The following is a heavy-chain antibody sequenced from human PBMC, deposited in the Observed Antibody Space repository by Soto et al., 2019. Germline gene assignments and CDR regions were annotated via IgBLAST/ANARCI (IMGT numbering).Heavy chain of an antibody. Sequence: SQTLSLTCAISGDSVSSNSAAWNWIRQSPPRGLEWLGRTYYRSKWYNDYAVSVKSRITINPDTSKNQFSLQLNSVTPEDTAVYYCARDRRMMQQLVPSRGMDVWGQGTTVTVSS. J-gene: IGHJ6*02. D-gene: IGHD6-13*01. CDR1: GDSVSSNSAA. CDR2: TYYRSKWYN. CDR3: ARDRRMMQQLVPSRGMDV. V-gene: IGHV6-1*01.